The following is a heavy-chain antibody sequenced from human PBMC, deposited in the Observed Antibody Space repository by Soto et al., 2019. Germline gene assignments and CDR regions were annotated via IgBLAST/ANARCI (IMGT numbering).Heavy chain of an antibody. CDR3: ARDIEETITGEYSSGWYGSSAVDY. CDR2: ISAYNGNT. J-gene: IGHJ4*02. CDR1: GYTFTSYG. V-gene: IGHV1-18*01. Sequence: QVQLVQSGAEVKKPGASVKVSCKASGYTFTSYGISWVRQAPGQGLEWMGWISAYNGNTNYAQKLQGRVTMTTDTSTSTAYMELRSLRSDDTAVYYCARDIEETITGEYSSGWYGSSAVDYWGQGTLVTVSS. D-gene: IGHD6-19*01.